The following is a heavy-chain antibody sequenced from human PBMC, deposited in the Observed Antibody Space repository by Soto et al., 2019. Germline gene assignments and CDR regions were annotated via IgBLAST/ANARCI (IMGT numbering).Heavy chain of an antibody. D-gene: IGHD7-27*01. V-gene: IGHV4-31*03. CDR3: ARDKNLEPTVWGY. CDR1: GDSMGSGGHY. CDR2: IYYSGAT. Sequence: QVQLQESGPGLVRPSQTLSLTCTVSGDSMGSGGHYYNWIRQIPGKGLEWIGYIYYSGATHYNPSLRGRVSISMDRSKNQFSLRLISVSAADTALYFCARDKNLEPTVWGYWGQGTQVTVSS. J-gene: IGHJ4*02.